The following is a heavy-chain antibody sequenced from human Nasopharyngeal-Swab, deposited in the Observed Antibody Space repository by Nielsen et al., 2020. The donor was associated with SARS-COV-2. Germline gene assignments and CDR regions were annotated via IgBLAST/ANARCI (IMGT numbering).Heavy chain of an antibody. CDR1: GYTFTSYG. CDR2: ISAYNGNT. V-gene: IGHV1-18*01. J-gene: IGHJ5*02. Sequence: ASVKVSCKASGYTFTSYGISWVRQAPGQGLEWMGWISAYNGNTNYAQKFQGRVTMTTDTSTSTAYMELRSLTSDDTAVYYCARDQGFTSSYWFDPWGQGTLVTVSS. CDR3: ARDQGFTSSYWFDP. D-gene: IGHD2-2*01.